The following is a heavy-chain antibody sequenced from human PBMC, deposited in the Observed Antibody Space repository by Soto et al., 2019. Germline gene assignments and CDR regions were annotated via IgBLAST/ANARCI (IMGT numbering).Heavy chain of an antibody. Sequence: SETLSLTCSVSDDSINRDKYYWGWIRQPQGKGLEWIGSIYYRGNAYYNPSLQTRVTISLDKSRNHFSLTLTSVTAADTAVYYCARCLLRSHRGSFDPSGPGALVTLSS. J-gene: IGHJ5*02. CDR3: ARCLLRSHRGSFDP. D-gene: IGHD3-10*01. V-gene: IGHV4-39*02. CDR2: IYYRGNA. CDR1: DDSINRDKYY.